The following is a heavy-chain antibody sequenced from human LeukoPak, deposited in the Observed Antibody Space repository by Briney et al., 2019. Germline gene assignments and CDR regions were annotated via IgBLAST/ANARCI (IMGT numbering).Heavy chain of an antibody. D-gene: IGHD3-22*01. Sequence: PGGSLRLSCAASGFTFDDYAMHWVRQAPGKGLEWVSLISWDGGSTYYADSVKGRFTISRDNSKNSLYLQMNSLRAEDTALYYCAKAGNYYDSSGPLDAFDIWGQGTMVTVSS. CDR3: AKAGNYYDSSGPLDAFDI. CDR1: GFTFDDYA. V-gene: IGHV3-43D*03. J-gene: IGHJ3*02. CDR2: ISWDGGST.